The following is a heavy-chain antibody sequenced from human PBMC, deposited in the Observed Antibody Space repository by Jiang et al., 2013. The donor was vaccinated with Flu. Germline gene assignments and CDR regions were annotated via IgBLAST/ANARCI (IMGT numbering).Heavy chain of an antibody. CDR2: ISVIGGSA. Sequence: SAISVIGGSAYYADSVKGRFTISRDNSKNTLYLQMDSLRAEDTALYFCAKQGEGGVRRHFDYWGQGTLVTVSS. CDR3: AKQGEGGVRRHFDY. V-gene: IGHV3-23*01. J-gene: IGHJ4*02. D-gene: IGHD3-10*01.